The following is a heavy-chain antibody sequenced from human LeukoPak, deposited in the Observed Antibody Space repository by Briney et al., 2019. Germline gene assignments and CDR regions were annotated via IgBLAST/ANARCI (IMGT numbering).Heavy chain of an antibody. V-gene: IGHV3-21*01. CDR3: ARLAAPDAFDI. J-gene: IGHJ3*02. CDR1: GFTFNSHS. Sequence: GGSLRLSCEASGFTFNSHSFNWVRQPPGKGLEWLSYISDSGLDIHYADSVKGRFTISRDNAKNSLYLQMNSLRAEDTAVYYCARLAAPDAFDIWGQGTMVTVSS. CDR2: ISDSGLDI. D-gene: IGHD6-13*01.